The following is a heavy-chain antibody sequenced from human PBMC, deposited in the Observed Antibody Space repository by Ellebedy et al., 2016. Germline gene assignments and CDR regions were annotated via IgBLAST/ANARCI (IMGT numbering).Heavy chain of an antibody. Sequence: ASVKVSXXASGYTFTGYYLHWVRQTPGQGLEWMGLINFNNGGTNYAQNFQGRVTFTRDTSISTAYMELSRLTSDDTAVYYCARVAVTGYYVEHWGQGTLVTVSS. J-gene: IGHJ4*02. CDR2: INFNNGGT. D-gene: IGHD3-9*01. CDR1: GYTFTGYY. CDR3: ARVAVTGYYVEH. V-gene: IGHV1-2*02.